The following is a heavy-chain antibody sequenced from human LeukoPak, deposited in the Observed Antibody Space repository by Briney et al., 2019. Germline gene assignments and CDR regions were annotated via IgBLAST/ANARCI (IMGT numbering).Heavy chain of an antibody. CDR1: GGSISSGGYS. CDR3: ARGTGAPPDY. CDR2: IYHSGST. Sequence: SETLSLTCAVSGGSISSGGYSWSWIRQPPGKGLEWIGYIYHSGSTYYNPSLKSRVTISVDRSKNQFSLKLSSVTAADTAVYYCARGTGAPPDYWGQGTLVTVSS. D-gene: IGHD1-1*01. J-gene: IGHJ4*02. V-gene: IGHV4-30-2*01.